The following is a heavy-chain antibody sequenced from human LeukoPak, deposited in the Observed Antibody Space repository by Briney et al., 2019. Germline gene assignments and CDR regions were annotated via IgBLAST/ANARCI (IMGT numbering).Heavy chain of an antibody. CDR2: IYTSGST. CDR3: ARESGASGDYDFWSGYYNWFDP. J-gene: IGHJ5*02. D-gene: IGHD3-3*01. V-gene: IGHV4-61*02. Sequence: PSQTLSLICTVSGGSISSGSYYWSWIRQPAGKGLEWIGRIYTSGSTNYNPSLKSRVTISVDTSKNQFSLKLSSVTAADTAVYYCARESGASGDYDFWSGYYNWFDPWGQGTLVTVSS. CDR1: GGSISSGSYY.